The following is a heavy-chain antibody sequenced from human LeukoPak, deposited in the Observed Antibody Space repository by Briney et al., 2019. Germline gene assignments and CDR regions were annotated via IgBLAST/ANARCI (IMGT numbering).Heavy chain of an antibody. CDR3: ARVAGVSIINSYYFGN. Sequence: TSETLSLTCTVSGYSISSGYYWGWIRQPPGKGLEWIGSVFHSGSTYINPSLKSRVTMSVDTSKNHFSPNLSPVTAADTAVYYCARVAGVSIINSYYFGNWGQGTLVAVSS. CDR1: GYSISSGYY. D-gene: IGHD3-16*02. CDR2: VFHSGST. J-gene: IGHJ4*02. V-gene: IGHV4-38-2*02.